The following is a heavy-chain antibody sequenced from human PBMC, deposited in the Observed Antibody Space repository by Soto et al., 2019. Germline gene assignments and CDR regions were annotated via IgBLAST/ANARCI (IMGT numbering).Heavy chain of an antibody. J-gene: IGHJ5*02. V-gene: IGHV4-31*03. CDR2: IYYSGST. CDR1: GGSISSGGYY. CDR3: ARGPHLYGYSSGWYRLWFDP. Sequence: LSLTCTVSGGSISSGGYYWSWIRQHPGKGLEWIGYIYYSGSTYYNPSLKSRVTISVDTSKNQFSLKLSSVTAADTAVYYCARGPHLYGYSSGWYRLWFDPWGQGTLVTVSS. D-gene: IGHD6-19*01.